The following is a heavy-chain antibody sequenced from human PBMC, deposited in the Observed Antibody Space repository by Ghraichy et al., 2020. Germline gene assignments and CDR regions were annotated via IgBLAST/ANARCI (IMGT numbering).Heavy chain of an antibody. CDR2: ISAYNGNT. D-gene: IGHD2-2*02. V-gene: IGHV1-18*01. Sequence: ASVKVSCKASGYTFTSYGISWVRQAPGQGLEWMGWISAYNGNTNYAQKLQGRVTMTTDTSTSTAYMELRSLRSDDTAVYYCAILWDHCSSTSCYRDFDYWGQGTLVTVSS. CDR3: AILWDHCSSTSCYRDFDY. J-gene: IGHJ4*02. CDR1: GYTFTSYG.